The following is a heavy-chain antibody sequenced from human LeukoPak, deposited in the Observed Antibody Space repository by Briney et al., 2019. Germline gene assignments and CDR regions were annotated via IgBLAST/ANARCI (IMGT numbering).Heavy chain of an antibody. CDR3: ARVDGRDGYNYDYYYYMDV. CDR2: FYYSGST. D-gene: IGHD5-24*01. Sequence: PSETLSLTCTVSGFSISSYYWSWIRQPPGKGLEWIGYFYYSGSTNYNPSLKSRVTISVDTSKNQFSLKLSSVTAADTAVYYCARVDGRDGYNYDYYYYMDVWGKGTTVTVSS. CDR1: GFSISSYY. V-gene: IGHV4-59*01. J-gene: IGHJ6*03.